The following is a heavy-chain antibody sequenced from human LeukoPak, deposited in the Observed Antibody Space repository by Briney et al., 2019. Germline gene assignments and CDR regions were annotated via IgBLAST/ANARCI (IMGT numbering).Heavy chain of an antibody. CDR3: ARDSGSWIKIS. Sequence: GGSLRLSCAASGFTVSSNYMSWVRQAPGKGLEWVSVIYSGGSTYYADSVKGRFTISRDNSKNTLYLQMNSLRAEDTAVYYCARDSGSWIKISWGQGTLVTVSS. CDR1: GFTVSSNY. CDR2: IYSGGST. D-gene: IGHD6-13*01. J-gene: IGHJ5*02. V-gene: IGHV3-53*01.